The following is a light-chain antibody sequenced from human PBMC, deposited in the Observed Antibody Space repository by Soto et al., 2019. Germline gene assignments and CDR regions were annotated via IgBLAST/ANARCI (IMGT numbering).Light chain of an antibody. J-gene: IGKJ2*01. Sequence: EIVLTQSPGTLSLSPGERATLSCRASESVTSSHLAWYQQKPGQAPRLLSYGASSRATGIPDRFSGSGSGTDFTLTISRLEPEDFAVYYCQQYGSSPYTFGQGTKLEIK. CDR1: ESVTSSH. V-gene: IGKV3-20*01. CDR2: GAS. CDR3: QQYGSSPYT.